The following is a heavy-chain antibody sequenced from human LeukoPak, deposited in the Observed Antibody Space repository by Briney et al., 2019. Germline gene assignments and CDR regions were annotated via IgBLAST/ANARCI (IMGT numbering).Heavy chain of an antibody. CDR3: ASSPVLYGSGSPSLTRTY. Sequence: SETLSLTCTVSGGSISNYYWGWIRQPPGKGLEWIGSIYHSGSTYYNPSLKSRVTISVDTSKNQFSLKLSSVTAADTAVYYCASSPVLYGSGSPSLTRTYWGQGTLVTVSS. V-gene: IGHV4-38-2*02. CDR2: IYHSGST. J-gene: IGHJ4*02. D-gene: IGHD3-10*01. CDR1: GGSISNYY.